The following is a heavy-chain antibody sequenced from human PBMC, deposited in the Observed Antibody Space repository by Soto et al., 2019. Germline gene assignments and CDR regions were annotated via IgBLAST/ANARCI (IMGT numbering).Heavy chain of an antibody. J-gene: IGHJ3*01. CDR1: GFTFNTYV. D-gene: IGHD1-7*01. Sequence: EVQLLESGGGLVQPGGSLRLSCAASGFTFNTYVMNWVRQAPGKGLEWVSTISYSADKTHYADSVKGRFTISRDNSRAPLFLQMNSLRADDAAVYYCARRARTATTTWGAFDVWGQGTMVTVSS. CDR3: ARRARTATTTWGAFDV. CDR2: ISYSADKT. V-gene: IGHV3-23*01.